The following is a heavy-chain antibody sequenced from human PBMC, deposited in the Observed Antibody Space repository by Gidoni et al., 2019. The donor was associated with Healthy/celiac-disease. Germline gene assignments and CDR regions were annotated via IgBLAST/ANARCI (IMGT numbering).Heavy chain of an antibody. CDR1: GLTFSGYG. CDR3: ARDTSITMVRAYYFDY. V-gene: IGHV3-33*01. CDR2: IWYDGRNK. D-gene: IGHD3-10*01. J-gene: IGHJ4*02. Sequence: QVQLVESGGGVVQPGRSLRLSCAASGLTFSGYGMHWVRQAPGKGLEWVAVIWYDGRNKYYADSVKGRFTISRDNSKNTLYLQMNSLRAEDTAVYYCARDTSITMVRAYYFDYWGQGTLVTVSS.